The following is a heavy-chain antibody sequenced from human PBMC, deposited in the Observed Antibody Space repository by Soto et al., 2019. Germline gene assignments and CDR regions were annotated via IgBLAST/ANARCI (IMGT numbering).Heavy chain of an antibody. CDR3: VKVSGYCTGGSCFSYFDY. V-gene: IGHV3-64D*06. Sequence: VGSLRLSCSGSGFTFSHHSLYWFRQPPAKGLQCVSIISGSGGNIYYAEPVKGRFTIFRDNSKNTLYLQMTSLSSEDPAVYYCVKVSGYCTGGSCFSYFDYGAQGTPVTVSS. D-gene: IGHD2-15*01. J-gene: IGHJ4*02. CDR1: GFTFSHHS. CDR2: ISGSGGNI.